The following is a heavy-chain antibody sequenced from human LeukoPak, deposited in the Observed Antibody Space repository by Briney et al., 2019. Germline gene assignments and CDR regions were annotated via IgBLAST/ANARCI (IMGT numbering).Heavy chain of an antibody. J-gene: IGHJ4*02. D-gene: IGHD3-22*01. CDR2: INHSGST. Sequence: PSETLSLTCAVYGGSFSGYYWSWIRQPPGKGLEWIGGINHSGSTNYNPSLKSRVTISVDTSKNQFSLKLSSVTAADTAVYYCARGKRTRYYYDSSGYPDYWGQGTLVTVSS. CDR3: ARGKRTRYYYDSSGYPDY. CDR1: GGSFSGYY. V-gene: IGHV4-34*01.